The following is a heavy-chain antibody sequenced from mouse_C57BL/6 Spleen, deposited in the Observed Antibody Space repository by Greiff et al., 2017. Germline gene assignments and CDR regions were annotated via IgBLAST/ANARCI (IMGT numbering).Heavy chain of an antibody. V-gene: IGHV1-82*01. Sequence: VQLQPSGPELVKPGASVKISCKASGYAFSSSWMNWVKQRPGKGLEWIGRIYPGDGDTNYNGKFKGKATLTADKSSSTAYMQLSSLTSEDSAVYFCASHAMDYWGQGTSVTVSS. CDR1: GYAFSSSW. CDR2: IYPGDGDT. J-gene: IGHJ4*01. CDR3: ASHAMDY.